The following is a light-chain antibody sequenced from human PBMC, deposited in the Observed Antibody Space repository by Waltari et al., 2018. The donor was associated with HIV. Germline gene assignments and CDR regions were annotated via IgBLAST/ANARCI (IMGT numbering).Light chain of an antibody. Sequence: QSVLTQAPSASGTPGQRVTISCSGSSSNIETNTVNWYQQLPGTAPKLLIYSSNQRPSGVPARFSGSKSGTSASLAISGLQSEEEADYYCAAWDDSLNGPVFGGGTKLTVL. V-gene: IGLV1-44*01. CDR2: SSN. J-gene: IGLJ2*01. CDR3: AAWDDSLNGPV. CDR1: SSNIETNT.